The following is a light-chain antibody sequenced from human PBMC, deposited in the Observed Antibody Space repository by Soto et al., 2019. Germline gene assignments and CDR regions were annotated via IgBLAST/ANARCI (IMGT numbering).Light chain of an antibody. J-gene: IGKJ2*01. CDR1: QSISSSY. CDR3: QQYSNSPPLYT. V-gene: IGKV3-20*01. Sequence: ESVLTQSPGTLSLSPGERATLSCRTSQSISSSYVAWYQQKPGQAPRLLMYGATTRATGIPDRFSGIGSGTEFTLTIIRLEPEDFAVYSCQQYSNSPPLYTFSQGTKLEVK. CDR2: GAT.